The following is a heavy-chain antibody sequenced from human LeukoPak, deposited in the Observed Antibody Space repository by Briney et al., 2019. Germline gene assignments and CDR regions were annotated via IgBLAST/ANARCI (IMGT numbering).Heavy chain of an antibody. CDR1: GYTFTGYY. D-gene: IGHD3-10*01. V-gene: IGHV1-2*02. Sequence: ASVKVSCKASGYTFTGYYMHWVRQATGQGLEWMGWINPNSGGTNYAQKFQGRVTMTRDTSISTAYMELSRLRSDDTAVYYCARGRVTMVRARGAFDIWGQGTMVTVSS. J-gene: IGHJ3*02. CDR2: INPNSGGT. CDR3: ARGRVTMVRARGAFDI.